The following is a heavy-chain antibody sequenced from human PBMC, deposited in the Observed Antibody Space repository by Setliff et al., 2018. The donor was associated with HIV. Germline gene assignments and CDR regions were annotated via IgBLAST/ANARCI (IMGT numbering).Heavy chain of an antibody. J-gene: IGHJ1*01. D-gene: IGHD6-13*01. CDR1: NGSINTYY. CDR2: INYSGTT. CDR3: ASGSSWYEYFQH. V-gene: IGHV4-59*12. Sequence: SETLSLTCTVSNGSINTYYWSWIRQSPGKGLEWIGYINYSGTTNYNPSLRSRVTISLDASKNHFSLKVKSVTAADTAVYFCASGSSWYEYFQHWGQGTLVTVSS.